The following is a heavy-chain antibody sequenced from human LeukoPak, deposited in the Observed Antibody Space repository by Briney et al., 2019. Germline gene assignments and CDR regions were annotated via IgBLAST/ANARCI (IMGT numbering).Heavy chain of an antibody. CDR1: GFTFSSYG. V-gene: IGHV3-23*01. D-gene: IGHD3-10*01. Sequence: GGTLRLSCAASGFTFSSYGMSWVRQAPGKGLEWVSAISGSGGSTYYADSVKGRFTISRDNSKNTLYLEVISLTAEDTAVYYCAKDDAWLRFGEWSQGTLVTVSS. J-gene: IGHJ4*02. CDR3: AKDDAWLRFGE. CDR2: ISGSGGST.